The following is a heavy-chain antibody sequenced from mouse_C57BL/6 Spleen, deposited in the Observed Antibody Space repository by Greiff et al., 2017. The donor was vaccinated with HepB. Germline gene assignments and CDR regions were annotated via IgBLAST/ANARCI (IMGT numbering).Heavy chain of an antibody. V-gene: IGHV2-2*01. D-gene: IGHD2-5*01. CDR1: GFSLTSYG. CDR3: ARPYSNYGYAMDY. Sequence: QVHVKQSGPGLVQPSQSLSITCTVSGFSLTSYGVHWVRQSPGKGLEWLGVIWSGGSTDYNAAFISRLSISKDNSKSQVFFKMNSLQADDTAIYYCARPYSNYGYAMDYWGQGTSVTVSS. CDR2: IWSGGST. J-gene: IGHJ4*01.